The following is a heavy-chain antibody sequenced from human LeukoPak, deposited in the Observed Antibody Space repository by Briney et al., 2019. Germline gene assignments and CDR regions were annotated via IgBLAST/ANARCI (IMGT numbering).Heavy chain of an antibody. CDR2: ISGSGGST. D-gene: IGHD3-22*01. V-gene: IGHV3-23*01. Sequence: GGSLRLSCAASGFTFDDYAMHWVRQAPGKGLEWVSAISGSGGSTYYADSVKGRFTISRDNSKNTLYLQMNSLRAEDTAVYYCAKSRDSSGYLGLSGYWGQGTLVTVSS. J-gene: IGHJ4*02. CDR3: AKSRDSSGYLGLSGY. CDR1: GFTFDDYA.